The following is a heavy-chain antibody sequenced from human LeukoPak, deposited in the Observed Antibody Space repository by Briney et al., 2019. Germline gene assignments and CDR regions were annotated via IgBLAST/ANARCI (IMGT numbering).Heavy chain of an antibody. J-gene: IGHJ6*02. CDR2: ISGIGGST. D-gene: IGHD1-26*01. Sequence: PGGSLRLSCAASGFTFSSYAMSWVRQAPGKGLEWVSSISGIGGSTYYADSVKGRFTISRDNSKNTLYLQMNSLRAEDTAVYYCAKGLQVGAISPYYGMDVWGQGTTVTVSS. CDR1: GFTFSSYA. V-gene: IGHV3-23*01. CDR3: AKGLQVGAISPYYGMDV.